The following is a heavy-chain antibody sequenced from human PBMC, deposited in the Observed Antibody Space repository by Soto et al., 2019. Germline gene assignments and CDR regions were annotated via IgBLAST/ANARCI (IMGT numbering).Heavy chain of an antibody. J-gene: IGHJ6*02. Sequence: GESLKISCKGSGYSFTSYLISWVRQMPGKGLEWIGRIDPSDSYTNYRPSFQGHVTISADKSISTAYLQWSSLKASFTPMYYCARRDVVVSSGKDVWGQGTTVHVSS. V-gene: IGHV5-10-1*01. CDR2: IDPSDSYT. CDR3: ARRDVVVSSGKDV. D-gene: IGHD2-2*01. CDR1: GYSFTSYL.